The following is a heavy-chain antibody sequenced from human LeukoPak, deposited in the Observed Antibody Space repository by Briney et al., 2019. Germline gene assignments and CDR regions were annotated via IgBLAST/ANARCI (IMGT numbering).Heavy chain of an antibody. D-gene: IGHD4/OR15-4a*01. J-gene: IGHJ6*02. Sequence: SETLSLTCTVFGDSINNYYWSWIRQPPGKGLEWIGYIYNSGNTNSNPSLKSRVTISLDTSKNQFSLKLSSVTAADTAVYYCARVVLGYYYAMDVWGQGTTVTVSS. CDR1: GDSINNYY. V-gene: IGHV4-59*01. CDR3: ARVVLGYYYAMDV. CDR2: IYNSGNT.